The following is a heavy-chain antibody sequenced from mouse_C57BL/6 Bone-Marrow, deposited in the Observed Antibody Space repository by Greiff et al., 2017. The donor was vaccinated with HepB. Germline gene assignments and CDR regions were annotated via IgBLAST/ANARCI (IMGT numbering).Heavy chain of an antibody. CDR2: IDPENGDT. CDR3: TIYGYPFDY. CDR1: GFNIKDDY. V-gene: IGHV14-4*01. Sequence: EVKLVESGAELVRPGASVKLSCTASGFNIKDDYMHWVKQRPEQGLEWIGWIDPENGDTEYASKFQGKATITADTSSNTAYLQLSSLTSEDTAVYYCTIYGYPFDYWGQGTTLTVSS. D-gene: IGHD2-2*01. J-gene: IGHJ2*01.